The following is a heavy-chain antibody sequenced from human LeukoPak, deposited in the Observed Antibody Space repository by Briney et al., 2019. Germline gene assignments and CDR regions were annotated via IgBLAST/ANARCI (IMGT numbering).Heavy chain of an antibody. D-gene: IGHD3-22*01. Sequence: TGGSLRLSCAASGFTFGSYWMHWVRQAPGKGLVWVSRINSDGSTTYYADSVKGRFTISRDNAKNSLYLQMNSLRAEDTAVYYCARNIYYDSSGYYGSVYWGQGTLVIVSS. CDR2: INSDGSTT. CDR3: ARNIYYDSSGYYGSVY. CDR1: GFTFGSYW. J-gene: IGHJ4*02. V-gene: IGHV3-74*01.